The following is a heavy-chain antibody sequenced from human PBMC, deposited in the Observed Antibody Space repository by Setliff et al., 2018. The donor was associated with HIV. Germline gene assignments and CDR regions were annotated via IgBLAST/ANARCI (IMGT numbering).Heavy chain of an antibody. CDR1: GFTVSTYS. J-gene: IGHJ6*02. Sequence: GGSLRLSCLVSGFTVSTYSLNWARQAPGKRPEYVAALSRGGDNTKYADSVKGRFIISRDTSKNTLYLQMSSLRPDDTAIYYCATRVTDDDFYYYYYGMDVWGQGTTVTVSS. CDR2: LSRGGDNT. V-gene: IGHV3-64D*09. CDR3: ATRVTDDDFYYYYYGMDV. D-gene: IGHD1-1*01.